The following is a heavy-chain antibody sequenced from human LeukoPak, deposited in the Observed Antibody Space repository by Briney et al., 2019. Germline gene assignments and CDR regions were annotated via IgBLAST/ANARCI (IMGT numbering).Heavy chain of an antibody. Sequence: GGSLRLSCAAFGFTFSSYSMKWVRQAPGKGLEWVSSISSSSSYIYYADSVKGRFTISRDNAKNSLYLQMNSLRAEDTAVYYCARDRDSSGYYYGGLDYWGQGTLVTVSS. D-gene: IGHD3-22*01. CDR1: GFTFSSYS. CDR2: ISSSSSYI. CDR3: ARDRDSSGYYYGGLDY. J-gene: IGHJ4*02. V-gene: IGHV3-21*01.